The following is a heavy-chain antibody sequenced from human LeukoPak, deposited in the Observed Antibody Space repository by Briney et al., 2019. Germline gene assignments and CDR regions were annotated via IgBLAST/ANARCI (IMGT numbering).Heavy chain of an antibody. CDR2: ISAYNGNT. CDR3: ARERDYYGSGSYSTLERDYGIDV. Sequence: ASVKVSCKASGYTFTSYGISWVRQASGQGLEWMGWISAYNGNTNYAQKLQGRVTMTTDTSTSTAYMELRSLRSDDTAVYYCARERDYYGSGSYSTLERDYGIDVWGQGTTVTVSS. D-gene: IGHD3-10*01. CDR1: GYTFTSYG. V-gene: IGHV1-18*01. J-gene: IGHJ6*02.